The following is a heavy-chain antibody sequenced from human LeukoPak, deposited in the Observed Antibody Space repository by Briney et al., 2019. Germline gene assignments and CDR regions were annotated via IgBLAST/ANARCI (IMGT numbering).Heavy chain of an antibody. V-gene: IGHV4-59*01. CDR3: ARGPTVTRTDFDY. CDR1: GGSISSYY. D-gene: IGHD4-17*01. CDR2: IHYSGST. Sequence: SETLSLTCTVSGGSISSYYWSWIRQPPGKGLEWIGYIHYSGSTNYNPSLKSRVTISVDTSKNQFSLKLSSVTAADTAVYYCARGPTVTRTDFDYWGQGTLVTVSS. J-gene: IGHJ4*02.